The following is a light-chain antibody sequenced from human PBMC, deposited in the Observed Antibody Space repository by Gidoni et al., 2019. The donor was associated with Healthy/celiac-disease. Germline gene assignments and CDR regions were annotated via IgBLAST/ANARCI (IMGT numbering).Light chain of an antibody. J-gene: IGKJ4*01. CDR1: QSISSY. Sequence: DIQMTQSPSSLSASVGDRVTITCRASQSISSYLNWYQQKPGKAPKLLIYAASSVQSGVPSRFSGSGSGTDFNLTISSLQPEDFATYDCQQSYSTPLTFGGGTKVEIK. CDR3: QQSYSTPLT. V-gene: IGKV1-39*01. CDR2: AAS.